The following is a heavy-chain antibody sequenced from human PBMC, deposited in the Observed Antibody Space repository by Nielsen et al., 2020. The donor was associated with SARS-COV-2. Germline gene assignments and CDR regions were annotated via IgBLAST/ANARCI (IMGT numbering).Heavy chain of an antibody. CDR2: INPNSGGT. V-gene: IGHV1-2*04. CDR3: ATARIFGVANWFDP. D-gene: IGHD3-3*01. CDR1: GYTFTGYY. J-gene: IGHJ5*02. Sequence: ASVKVSCKASGYTFTGYYMHWVRQAPGQGLEWMGWINPNSGGTNYAQKFQGWVTMTRDTSISTAYMELSRLRSDDTAVYYCATARIFGVANWFDPWGQGTLVTVSS.